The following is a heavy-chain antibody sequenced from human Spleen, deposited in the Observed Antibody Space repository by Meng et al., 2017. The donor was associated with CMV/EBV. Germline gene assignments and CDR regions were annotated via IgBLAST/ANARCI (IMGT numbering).Heavy chain of an antibody. J-gene: IGHJ4*02. V-gene: IGHV1-69*05. Sequence: TFSSYNINWVRQAPGQGLEWMGGIIPIFGTANYAQKFQGRVTFTRDESTSTAYMELSSLRSEDTAVYYCARETGYYDSSGYSQFDFWGQGTLVTVSS. D-gene: IGHD3-22*01. CDR2: IIPIFGTA. CDR1: TFSSYN. CDR3: ARETGYYDSSGYSQFDF.